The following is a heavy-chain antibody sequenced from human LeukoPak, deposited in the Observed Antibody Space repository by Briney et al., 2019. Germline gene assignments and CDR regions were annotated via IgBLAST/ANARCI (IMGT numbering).Heavy chain of an antibody. CDR2: IYNSGIA. CDR3: ARGRYYGFSGDS. CDR1: GGSTTSGGYY. D-gene: IGHD3-10*01. V-gene: IGHV4-31*03. Sequence: SETLSLTCTVTGGSTTSGGYYRTWIRQHPGKGLEWIGHIYNSGIADYNPYLKSRVTITIDTSKNQFSLKLNSVTAADTAVYFCARGRYYGFSGDSWGQGALVTVSS. J-gene: IGHJ4*02.